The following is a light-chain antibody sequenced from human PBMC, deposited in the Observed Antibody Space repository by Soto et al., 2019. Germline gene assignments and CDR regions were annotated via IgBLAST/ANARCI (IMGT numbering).Light chain of an antibody. Sequence: QSVLTQPPSASGTPGQRVTISCSGSSSNIGSNYVYWYQQLPGTAPKLLIYRNNQRPSGVPDRFSGSKSGSSASLAISGLRSEDEADYYCAAWDDSLKGVFGGGTKL. J-gene: IGLJ2*01. V-gene: IGLV1-47*01. CDR3: AAWDDSLKGV. CDR1: SSNIGSNY. CDR2: RNN.